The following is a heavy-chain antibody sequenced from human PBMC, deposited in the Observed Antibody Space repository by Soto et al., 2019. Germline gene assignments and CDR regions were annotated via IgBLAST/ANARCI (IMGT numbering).Heavy chain of an antibody. D-gene: IGHD6-19*01. Sequence: GGSLRLSCAASGFTFSSYSMNGVRQAPGKGLEWVSYISSSSSTIYYADSVKGRFTISRDNAKNSLYLQMNSLRAEDTAVYYCARHSPVAVAGTGWFDPWGQGTLVTV. CDR3: ARHSPVAVAGTGWFDP. J-gene: IGHJ5*02. CDR1: GFTFSSYS. CDR2: ISSSSSTI. V-gene: IGHV3-48*01.